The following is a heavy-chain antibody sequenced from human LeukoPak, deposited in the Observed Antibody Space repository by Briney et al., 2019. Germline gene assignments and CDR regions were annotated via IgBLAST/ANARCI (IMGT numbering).Heavy chain of an antibody. V-gene: IGHV3-23*01. CDR2: INAGGGST. CDR1: GFTFSSYA. J-gene: IGHJ4*02. D-gene: IGHD3-3*01. Sequence: GSLRLSCAASGFTFSSYAMSWVRQAPGKGLGWVSTINAGGGSTFYADSVKGRFTISRDNSKNTLYLQMNSLRAEDTGVYYCAKDHYWSIDYWGRGTLVTVSS. CDR3: AKDHYWSIDY.